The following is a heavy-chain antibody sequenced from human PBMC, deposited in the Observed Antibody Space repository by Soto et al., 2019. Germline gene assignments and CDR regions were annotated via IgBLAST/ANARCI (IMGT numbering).Heavy chain of an antibody. J-gene: IGHJ3*02. CDR1: GFTFDDYA. Sequence: PGGSLRLSCAASGFTFDDYAMHWVRQAPGKGLEWVSGISWNSGSIGYADSVKGRFTISRDNAKNSLYLQMNSLRAEDTALYYCAKPQRGRLAFDIWGQGTMVTVSS. CDR2: ISWNSGSI. CDR3: AKPQRGRLAFDI. V-gene: IGHV3-9*01. D-gene: IGHD6-19*01.